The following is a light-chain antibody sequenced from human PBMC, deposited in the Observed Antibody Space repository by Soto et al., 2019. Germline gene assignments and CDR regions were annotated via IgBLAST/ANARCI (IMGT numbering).Light chain of an antibody. CDR1: SSDVGTYNY. J-gene: IGLJ2*01. CDR3: SSYAGGNNLL. CDR2: EVS. Sequence: QSALTQPPSASGSPGQSVTISCTGTSSDVGTYNYVSWYQQHPGKAPKLIIYEVSKRPSGVPDRFSGSKSGNTASLTVSGLQAWDEADYYCSSYAGGNNLLFGGGTKLTVL. V-gene: IGLV2-8*01.